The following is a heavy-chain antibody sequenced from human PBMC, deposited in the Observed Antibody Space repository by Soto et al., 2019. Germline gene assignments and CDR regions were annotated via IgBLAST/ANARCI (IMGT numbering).Heavy chain of an antibody. CDR1: GYTFTVYY. J-gene: IGHJ5*02. CDR2: INPNSGGT. D-gene: IGHD1-26*01. CDR3: ARDGWELLHNWFDP. V-gene: IGHV1-2*02. Sequence: ASVKVSCKASGYTFTVYYMHFVLQAPGQGLEWMGWINPNSGGTNYAQKFQGRVTMTRDTSISTAYMELSRLRSDDTAVYYCARDGWELLHNWFDPWGQGTLVTVSS.